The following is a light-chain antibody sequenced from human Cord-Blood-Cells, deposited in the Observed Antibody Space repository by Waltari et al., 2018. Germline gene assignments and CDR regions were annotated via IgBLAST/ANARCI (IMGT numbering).Light chain of an antibody. CDR3: SSYTSSSTLGV. CDR1: SSDVGGYNS. J-gene: IGLJ3*02. V-gene: IGLV2-14*01. CDR2: DVS. Sequence: QSALPQPASVSGSPGQSITIPCTGTSSDVGGYNSVSWYQQHPGKAPKLMIYDVSNRPSGVSNRFSGSKSGNPASLTISGLQAEDEADYYCSSYTSSSTLGVFGGGTKLTVL.